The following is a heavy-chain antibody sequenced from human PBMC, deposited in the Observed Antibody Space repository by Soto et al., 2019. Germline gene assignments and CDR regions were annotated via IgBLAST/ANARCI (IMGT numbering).Heavy chain of an antibody. J-gene: IGHJ6*04. Sequence: SVKVSCKASGYTFTGCYMHWVRKAPGQGLEWMGWINPNSGGTNYAQKFQGWVTMTRDTSISTAYMELSRLRSDDTAVYYCARDSGLRYFDWSPLDVWGKGTTVTVSS. V-gene: IGHV1-2*04. CDR1: GYTFTGCY. CDR3: ARDSGLRYFDWSPLDV. D-gene: IGHD3-9*01. CDR2: INPNSGGT.